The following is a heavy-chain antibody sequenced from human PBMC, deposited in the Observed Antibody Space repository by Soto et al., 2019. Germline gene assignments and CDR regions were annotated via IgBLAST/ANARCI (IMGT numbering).Heavy chain of an antibody. CDR3: AKDRPLMVYEGLFDP. J-gene: IGHJ5*02. D-gene: IGHD2-8*01. V-gene: IGHV3-66*01. CDR1: GFSVSSNY. CDR2: IYRGGST. Sequence: GGSLRLSCAASGFSVSSNYMNWVRQAPGKGLEWVSLIYRGGSTKYADSVEGRFTISRDTSRNTLYLQMNSLRAEDTAVYYCAKDRPLMVYEGLFDPWGQGTLVTVSS.